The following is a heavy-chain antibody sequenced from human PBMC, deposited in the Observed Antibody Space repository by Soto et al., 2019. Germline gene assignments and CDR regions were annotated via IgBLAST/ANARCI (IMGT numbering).Heavy chain of an antibody. CDR1: GGTFSSYA. CDR2: IIPIFGTA. Sequence: QVQLVQSGAEVKKPGSSVKVSCKASGGTFSSYAISWVRQAPGQGLKWMGGIIPIFGTANYAQKFQGRVTITADESTSTAYMELSSLRSEDTAVYYCARGSCSGGSCYPAALYYYYGMDVWGQGTTVTVSS. J-gene: IGHJ6*02. D-gene: IGHD2-15*01. V-gene: IGHV1-69*01. CDR3: ARGSCSGGSCYPAALYYYYGMDV.